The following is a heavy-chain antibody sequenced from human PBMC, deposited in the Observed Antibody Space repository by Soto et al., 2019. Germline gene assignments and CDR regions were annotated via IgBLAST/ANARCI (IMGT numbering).Heavy chain of an antibody. CDR1: GFNFSSYN. Sequence: PGGSLRLSCAASGFNFSSYNINWVRQAPGKGLEWVSSISSASNHIFYADSAKGRFTISRDNAKSSLNLQMNSLRAEDTAVYYCAKDRGRGSPVSGGMDVWGQGTTVTVSS. CDR3: AKDRGRGSPVSGGMDV. CDR2: ISSASNHI. D-gene: IGHD3-3*01. J-gene: IGHJ6*02. V-gene: IGHV3-21*01.